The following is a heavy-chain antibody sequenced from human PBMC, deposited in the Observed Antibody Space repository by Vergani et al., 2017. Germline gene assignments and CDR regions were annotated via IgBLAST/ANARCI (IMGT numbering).Heavy chain of an antibody. CDR1: GFKFSDHY. V-gene: IGHV3-11*04. D-gene: IGHD1-1*01. Sequence: LEESGGGSVKPGGSLRLSCAASGFKFSDHYMSWIRQAPGKGLEWVSHISPGASTVSYTDSVTGRFTCSRDNDNNSLTLDMTNLRVEDTDVYYCAKIPGISTTRHYYAMDVWGQGTTVTVSS. CDR3: AKIPGISTTRHYYAMDV. CDR2: ISPGASTV. J-gene: IGHJ6*02.